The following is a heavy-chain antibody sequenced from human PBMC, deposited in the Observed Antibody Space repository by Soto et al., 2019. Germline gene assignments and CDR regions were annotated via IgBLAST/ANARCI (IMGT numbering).Heavy chain of an antibody. CDR2: LYYGGTT. CDR1: GDSISSSKYY. D-gene: IGHD3-3*01. J-gene: IGHJ6*03. Sequence: PSETLSLTCTVSGDSISSSKYYWGWIRQPPGKGLEWIGCLYYGGTTNYNPSLKSRVTISVDTSKNQFSLKLSSVTAADTAVYYCARGGVVLPPYYYYMDVWGKGTTVTVSS. CDR3: ARGGVVLPPYYYYMDV. V-gene: IGHV4-39*07.